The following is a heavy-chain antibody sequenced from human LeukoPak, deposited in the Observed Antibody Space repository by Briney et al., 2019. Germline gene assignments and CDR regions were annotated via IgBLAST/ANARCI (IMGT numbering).Heavy chain of an antibody. V-gene: IGHV3-21*01. Sequence: GGSLRLSCAASGFTFSSYSMNWVRQAPGKGLEWVSSISSSSSYIYYADSVKGRFTISRDNAKNSLYLQMNSLRAEDTAVYYCARRRDIVVAPAAYTWFDPWGQGTLVTVSS. J-gene: IGHJ5*02. D-gene: IGHD2-2*01. CDR3: ARRRDIVVAPAAYTWFDP. CDR2: ISSSSSYI. CDR1: GFTFSSYS.